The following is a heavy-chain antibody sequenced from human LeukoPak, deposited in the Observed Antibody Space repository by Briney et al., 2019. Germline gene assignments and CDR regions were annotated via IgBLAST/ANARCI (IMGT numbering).Heavy chain of an antibody. CDR1: GGSFDNYA. D-gene: IGHD5-18*01. Sequence: SVKVSCKASGGSFDNYAISWVRQAPGQGLEWIGRFIPFSGTSDYAQKFQGRVTITMDESTAYMDLTSLRSEDTAVYYCARIQDSTHGLFDYWGQGTLVTVSS. CDR3: ARIQDSTHGLFDY. CDR2: FIPFSGTS. V-gene: IGHV1-69*05. J-gene: IGHJ4*02.